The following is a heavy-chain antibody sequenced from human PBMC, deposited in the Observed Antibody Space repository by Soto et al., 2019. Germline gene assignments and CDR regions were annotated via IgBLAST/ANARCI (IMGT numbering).Heavy chain of an antibody. CDR1: GGSISSGGYY. J-gene: IGHJ4*02. Sequence: SETLSLTCTVSGGSISSGGYYWSWIRQHPGKGLEWIGYIYYSGSTYYNPSLKSRVTISVDTSKNQFSMKLSSVTAADTSLYYCARATNYDFWSGYSFDYWGQGTLVTVSS. V-gene: IGHV4-31*03. CDR3: ARATNYDFWSGYSFDY. CDR2: IYYSGST. D-gene: IGHD3-3*01.